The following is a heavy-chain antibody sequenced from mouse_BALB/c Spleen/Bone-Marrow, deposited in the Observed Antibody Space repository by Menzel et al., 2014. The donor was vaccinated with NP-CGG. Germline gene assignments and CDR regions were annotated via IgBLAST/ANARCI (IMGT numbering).Heavy chain of an antibody. J-gene: IGHJ4*01. CDR3: ARPGGNSVLYAMDY. CDR1: GYTFTSYV. D-gene: IGHD2-1*01. Sequence: EVQLQQSGPELVKPGASVKMSCKASGYTFTSYVMHWVKQKPGQGLEWIGYINPYNDGTKYNEKFKGKATLTSDKSSSTAYMELSSLTSEDSAVYYCARPGGNSVLYAMDYWGQGPSVTVSS. CDR2: INPYNDGT. V-gene: IGHV1-14*01.